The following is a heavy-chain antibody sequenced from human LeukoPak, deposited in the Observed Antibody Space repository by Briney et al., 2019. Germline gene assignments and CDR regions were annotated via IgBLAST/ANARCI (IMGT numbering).Heavy chain of an antibody. CDR2: IYHSGST. J-gene: IGHJ5*02. V-gene: IGHV4-38-2*02. Sequence: PSETLSLTCTVSGYSISSGYYWGWIRQPPGKGLEWIGSIYHSGSTYYNPSLKSRVTISVDTSKNQFSLKLSSVTAADTAVYYCACSSGFNWFDPWGQGTLVTVSS. CDR3: ACSSGFNWFDP. CDR1: GYSISSGYY. D-gene: IGHD3-22*01.